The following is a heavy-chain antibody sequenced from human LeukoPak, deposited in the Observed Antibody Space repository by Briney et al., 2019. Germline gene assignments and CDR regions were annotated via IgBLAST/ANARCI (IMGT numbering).Heavy chain of an antibody. CDR2: ISAYNGNT. V-gene: IGHV1-18*01. CDR3: ARLTYYYDSSGWGNYFDY. J-gene: IGHJ4*02. Sequence: ASVKVSCKASGYTFTSYGISWVRQAPGQGLEWMGWISAYNGNTNYAQKLQGRVTMTTDTSTSTAYMELRSLRSDDTAVYYCARLTYYYDSSGWGNYFDYWGQGTLVTVSS. D-gene: IGHD3-22*01. CDR1: GYTFTSYG.